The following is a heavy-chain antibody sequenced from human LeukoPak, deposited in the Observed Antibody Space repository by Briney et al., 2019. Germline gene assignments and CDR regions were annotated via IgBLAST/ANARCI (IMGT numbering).Heavy chain of an antibody. CDR3: VREVGAPGSFQH. Sequence: GGSLRLSCAAPGFTFSRNWMHWVRQAPGKGLVWISRINGDGRIIEHAESVKGRFTISRNNADNTLHLQMNSLRAEDTAVYHCVREVGAPGSFQHWGQGAPVTVSS. CDR1: GFTFSRNW. V-gene: IGHV3-74*03. CDR2: INGDGRII. D-gene: IGHD1-26*01. J-gene: IGHJ1*01.